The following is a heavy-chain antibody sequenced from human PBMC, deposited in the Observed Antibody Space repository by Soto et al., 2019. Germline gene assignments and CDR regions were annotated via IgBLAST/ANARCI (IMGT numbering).Heavy chain of an antibody. Sequence: PGGSLRLSCAASGFTFSSYGMHWVRQAPGKGLEWVAVISYDGSNKYYADSVKGRFTISRDNSKNTLYLQMNSLRAEDTAVYYCAKSFKWELLLGPGEGMDVWGQGTTVTVSS. CDR2: ISYDGSNK. CDR1: GFTFSSYG. J-gene: IGHJ6*02. CDR3: AKSFKWELLLGPGEGMDV. V-gene: IGHV3-30*18. D-gene: IGHD1-26*01.